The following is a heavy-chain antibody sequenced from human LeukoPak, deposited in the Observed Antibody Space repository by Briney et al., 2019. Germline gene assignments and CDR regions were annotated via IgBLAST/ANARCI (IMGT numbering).Heavy chain of an antibody. D-gene: IGHD3-22*01. Sequence: GGSLRLSCSASGFTFSSYAMHWVRQAPGKGLEYVSAISSNGGSTYYADSVKGRFTISRDNSKNTLYLQMSSLRAEDTAVYYCARGDDSGYYDYFDYWGQGALVTVSS. CDR1: GFTFSSYA. CDR3: ARGDDSGYYDYFDY. J-gene: IGHJ4*02. V-gene: IGHV3-64D*06. CDR2: ISSNGGST.